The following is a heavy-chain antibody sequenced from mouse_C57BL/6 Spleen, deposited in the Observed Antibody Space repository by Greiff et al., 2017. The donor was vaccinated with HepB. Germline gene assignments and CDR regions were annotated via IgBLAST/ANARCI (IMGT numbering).Heavy chain of an antibody. Sequence: QLQQSGPELVKPGASVKLSCKASGYTFTSYDINWVKQRPGQGLEWIGWIYPRVGSTKYNEKFKGTATLTVDTSSSTAYMELHSLTSEDSAVYFCFLLRYPSYYAMDYWGQGTSVTVSS. CDR1: GYTFTSYD. CDR3: FLLRYPSYYAMDY. D-gene: IGHD1-1*01. CDR2: IYPRVGST. J-gene: IGHJ4*01. V-gene: IGHV1-85*01.